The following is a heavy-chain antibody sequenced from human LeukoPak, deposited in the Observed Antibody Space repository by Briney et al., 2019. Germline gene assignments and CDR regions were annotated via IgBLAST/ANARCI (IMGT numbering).Heavy chain of an antibody. Sequence: GGSLRLSCEGSAFIFSGHWTNWVRQTPGKGLEWVASIKEDGSERQYVDSVKGRFSISRDNTKGSLFLQLNSLRAEDTAVYYCARAAAGRAYYHYGMDVWGQGTTVTVSS. D-gene: IGHD6-13*01. J-gene: IGHJ6*02. V-gene: IGHV3-7*03. CDR1: AFIFSGHW. CDR3: ARAAAGRAYYHYGMDV. CDR2: IKEDGSER.